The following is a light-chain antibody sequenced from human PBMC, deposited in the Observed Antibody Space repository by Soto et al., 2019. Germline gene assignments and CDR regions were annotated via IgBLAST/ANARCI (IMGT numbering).Light chain of an antibody. CDR1: QSISSH. J-gene: IGKJ4*01. CDR2: AAS. CDR3: QPSHSSPLT. V-gene: IGKV1-39*01. Sequence: QMTQSPSSLFASVGDRVTITCRARQSISSHLNWYQQKVGQTPRLLIYAASTLQSEAPPRFSVSGSGTEFTLAISGLQRDYFANYDYQPSHSSPLTFGGGTK.